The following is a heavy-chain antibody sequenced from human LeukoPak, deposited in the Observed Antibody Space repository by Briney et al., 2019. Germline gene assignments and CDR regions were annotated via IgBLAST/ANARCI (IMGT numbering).Heavy chain of an antibody. D-gene: IGHD6-13*01. J-gene: IGHJ4*02. CDR1: GGSISSYY. CDR2: IYTSGST. Sequence: PSETLSLTCTVSGGSISSYYWSWIRQPAGKGLEWIGRIYTSGSTNYNPSLKSRVTISVDTSKNQFSLKLSSVTAADTAVYYCARDVGPYSSSWYGFGYWGQGTLVTVSS. V-gene: IGHV4-4*07. CDR3: ARDVGPYSSSWYGFGY.